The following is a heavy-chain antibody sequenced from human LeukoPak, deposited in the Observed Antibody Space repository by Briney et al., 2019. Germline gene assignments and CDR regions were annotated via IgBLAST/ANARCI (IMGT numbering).Heavy chain of an antibody. CDR2: IYHSGST. D-gene: IGHD5-18*01. J-gene: IGHJ3*02. Sequence: SETLSLTCAVSGGSISSSNWWSWVRQPPGKGLEWIGEIYHSGSTNYNPSLKSRVTISVDTSKNQFSLKLSSVTAADTAVYYCARGTIVPGYSYGHGAFDIWGQGTMVTVSS. CDR3: ARGTIVPGYSYGHGAFDI. CDR1: GGSISSSNW. V-gene: IGHV4-4*02.